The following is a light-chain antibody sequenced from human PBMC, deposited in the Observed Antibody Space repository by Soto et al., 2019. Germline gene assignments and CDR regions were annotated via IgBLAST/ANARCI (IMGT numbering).Light chain of an antibody. Sequence: EIVLTQSPATLSLSPGDRATLSCRASQSVSSYLAWYQQKPGQAPRLLIYDASNRATGIPARFSGSGSGTDFPLTISRLEPEDFAFYYCQQRSNWPPLTFGGGTKVDIK. CDR1: QSVSSY. CDR3: QQRSNWPPLT. CDR2: DAS. J-gene: IGKJ4*01. V-gene: IGKV3-11*01.